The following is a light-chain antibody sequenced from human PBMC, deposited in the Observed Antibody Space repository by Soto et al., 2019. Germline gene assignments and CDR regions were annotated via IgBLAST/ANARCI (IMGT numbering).Light chain of an antibody. CDR1: SSDVGGYNS. CDR3: SSYTRTSSYV. V-gene: IGLV2-14*03. Sequence: QSVLTQPASVSGSPGQSITVSCTGTSSDVGGYNSVSWYQQHPGKPPKLIIYEVSNRPSGVSDRFSGSKSGNTASLTISGLQAEDEADYYCSSYTRTSSYVVANGTKVTV. J-gene: IGLJ1*01. CDR2: EVS.